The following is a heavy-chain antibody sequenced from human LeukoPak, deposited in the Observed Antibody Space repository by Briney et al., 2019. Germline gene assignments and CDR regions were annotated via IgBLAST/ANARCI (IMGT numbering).Heavy chain of an antibody. CDR3: ARGVATIEY. Sequence: GGSLRLSCAASGFTFSSYRMNWVRQAPGKGLEWVSYISSSSSAIYYADSVKGRFTISKDNANNSLYLQMNSLRDEDTAVYYCARGVATIEYWGQGTLVTVSS. CDR1: GFTFSSYR. D-gene: IGHD5-12*01. V-gene: IGHV3-48*02. CDR2: ISSSSSAI. J-gene: IGHJ4*02.